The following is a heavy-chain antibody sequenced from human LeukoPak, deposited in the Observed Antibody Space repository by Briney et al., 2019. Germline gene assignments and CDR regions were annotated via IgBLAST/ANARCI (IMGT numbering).Heavy chain of an antibody. CDR1: GGSISSYS. V-gene: IGHV4-59*08. Sequence: SETLSLTCTVSGGSISSYSWSWIRQPPGKGLEWIGYIYYSGRTNYDPSLKSQVTISIDTSKNQFSLKLSSVTAADTAVYYCASSLNVAARPLDYWGQGTLVTVSS. CDR2: IYYSGRT. D-gene: IGHD6-6*01. J-gene: IGHJ4*02. CDR3: ASSLNVAARPLDY.